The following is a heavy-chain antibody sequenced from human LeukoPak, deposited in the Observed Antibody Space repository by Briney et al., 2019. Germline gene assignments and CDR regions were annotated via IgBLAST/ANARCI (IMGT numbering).Heavy chain of an antibody. CDR3: ARDAGREFDY. J-gene: IGHJ4*02. D-gene: IGHD1-26*01. CDR1: GFTFSNYW. CDR2: ISSDGSST. V-gene: IGHV3-74*01. Sequence: GGSLRLSCAASGFTFSNYWMHWVRQAPGEGLGWVSRISSDGSSTSYADSVNRRFTISKDNTNTTLYLQMNSLRAEDTAVYYCARDAGREFDYWGQGTLVTVSS.